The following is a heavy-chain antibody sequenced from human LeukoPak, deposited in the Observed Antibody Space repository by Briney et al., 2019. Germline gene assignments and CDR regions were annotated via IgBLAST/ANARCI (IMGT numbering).Heavy chain of an antibody. CDR3: VKDRVATITDYFEH. J-gene: IGHJ4*02. V-gene: IGHV3-64D*06. Sequence: GGTLRLSCSASGFTFSSYAMHWVRQAPGKGLEYVSAISSNGGSTYYADSVKGRFTISRDNSKNTLFLQMSSLRAEDTAVYHCVKDRVATITDYFEHWGQGALVTVSS. CDR1: GFTFSSYA. CDR2: ISSNGGST. D-gene: IGHD5-24*01.